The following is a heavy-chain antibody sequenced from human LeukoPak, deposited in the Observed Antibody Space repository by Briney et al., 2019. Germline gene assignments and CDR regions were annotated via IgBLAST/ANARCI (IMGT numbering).Heavy chain of an antibody. CDR3: TKSGRSNSWDQFFDS. V-gene: IGHV3-23*01. Sequence: GGSLRLSCAASGFTFNTYAMTWFRQAPGKGLEWVSSTSRNSDSTYYADSVKGRFTISRDNSKNMLFLQMNSLRAEDTAFYYCTKSGRSNSWDQFFDSWGQGALVTVSS. J-gene: IGHJ4*02. CDR1: GFTFNTYA. D-gene: IGHD2-2*01. CDR2: TSRNSDST.